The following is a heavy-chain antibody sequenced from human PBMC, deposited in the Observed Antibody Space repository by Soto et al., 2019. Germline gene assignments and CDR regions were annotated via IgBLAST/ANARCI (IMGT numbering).Heavy chain of an antibody. Sequence: ASVKVSCKASGGTFSSYAISWVRQAPGQGLEWMGGIIPIFGTANYAQKFQGRVTITADESTSTAYMELSSLRSEDTAVYYCARDLTRFGELKPSPVYYYGMDVWGQGTTVTVSS. CDR2: IIPIFGTA. D-gene: IGHD3-10*01. V-gene: IGHV1-69*13. J-gene: IGHJ6*02. CDR3: ARDLTRFGELKPSPVYYYGMDV. CDR1: GGTFSSYA.